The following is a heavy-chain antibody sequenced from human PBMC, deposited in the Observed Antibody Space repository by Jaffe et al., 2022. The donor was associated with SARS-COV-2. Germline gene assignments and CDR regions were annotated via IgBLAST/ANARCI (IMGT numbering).Heavy chain of an antibody. D-gene: IGHD6-13*01. CDR1: GFTFSNAW. CDR2: IKSKTDGGTT. V-gene: IGHV3-15*01. Sequence: EVQLVESGGGLVKPGGSLRLSCAASGFTFSNAWMSWVRQAPGKGLEWVGRIKSKTDGGTTDYAAPVKGRFTISRDDSKNTLYLQMNSLKTEDTAVYYCTTAPRSSWYRGYYYYGMDVWGQGTTVTVSS. J-gene: IGHJ6*02. CDR3: TTAPRSSWYRGYYYYGMDV.